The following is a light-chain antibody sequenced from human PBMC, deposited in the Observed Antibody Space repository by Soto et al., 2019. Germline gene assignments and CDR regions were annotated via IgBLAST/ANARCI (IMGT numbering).Light chain of an antibody. CDR2: AAS. Sequence: DIQMTQSPSSLSASVGDRVTISCRASQGISNFLAWFQQKPGKAPKPLIFAASTLQGGAPSRFSGSGSGTDFTLTIDSLQPEDSATYYCQQYDSYPITFGQGTRLEIK. J-gene: IGKJ5*01. CDR1: QGISNF. CDR3: QQYDSYPIT. V-gene: IGKV1-16*01.